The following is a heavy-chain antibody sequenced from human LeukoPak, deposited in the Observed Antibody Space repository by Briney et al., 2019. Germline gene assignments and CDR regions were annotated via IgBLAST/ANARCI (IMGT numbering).Heavy chain of an antibody. V-gene: IGHV1-24*01. CDR3: ATTIAAAVNFDY. Sequence: ASVKVSCKASGYTFTGYYMHWVRQAPGKGLEWMGGFDPEDSETIYAQKFQGRVTMTEDTPTDTAYMELSSLRSEDTAVYYCATTIAAAVNFDYWGQGTLVTVSS. CDR2: FDPEDSET. D-gene: IGHD6-13*01. CDR1: GYTFTGYY. J-gene: IGHJ4*02.